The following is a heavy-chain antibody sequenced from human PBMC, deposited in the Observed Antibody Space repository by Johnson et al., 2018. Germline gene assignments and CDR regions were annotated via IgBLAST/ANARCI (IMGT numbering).Heavy chain of an antibody. Sequence: EVQLLETGGGLVQPGGSLRPSCAASGFAFSSYVLHWVRRAPGKGPEWFSGVSWNSGSIGYEDSVKGRFTTPRDNAKNSLYLQMNSQRAEDTALYYCATKGRDYDILTGYYYYGMDVWGQGTTVTVSS. CDR2: VSWNSGSI. D-gene: IGHD3-9*01. V-gene: IGHV3-9*01. CDR3: ATKGRDYDILTGYYYYGMDV. J-gene: IGHJ6*02. CDR1: GFAFSSYV.